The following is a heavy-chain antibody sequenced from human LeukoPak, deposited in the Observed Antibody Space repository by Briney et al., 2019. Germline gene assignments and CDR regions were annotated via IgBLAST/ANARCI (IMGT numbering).Heavy chain of an antibody. D-gene: IGHD1-26*01. CDR3: ARDQGSYLSRYFDY. CDR1: GFTFADYG. Sequence: GGSLRLSCAASGFTFADYGMSWVRQAQGKGLEWVSGINWNGGSTGYADSVKGRFTISRDNAKKSLYLQMNSLRAEDTALYYCARDQGSYLSRYFDYWGQGTLVTVSS. V-gene: IGHV3-20*04. CDR2: INWNGGST. J-gene: IGHJ4*02.